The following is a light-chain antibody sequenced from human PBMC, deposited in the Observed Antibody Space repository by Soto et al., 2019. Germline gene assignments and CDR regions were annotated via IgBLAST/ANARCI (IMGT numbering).Light chain of an antibody. Sequence: EIVLTQSPGTLSLSPGERATLSCRASQSVSSTYLTWYQPKPGQAPRLLIHDASRRATGIPDRFSGSGSGTDSSLTISSLEPEDFALYYCQQCGSSPWTFGQGTKVDIK. CDR3: QQCGSSPWT. CDR2: DAS. V-gene: IGKV3-20*01. J-gene: IGKJ1*01. CDR1: QSVSSTY.